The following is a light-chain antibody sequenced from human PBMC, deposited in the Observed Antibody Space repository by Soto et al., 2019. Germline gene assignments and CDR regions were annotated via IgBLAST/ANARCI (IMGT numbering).Light chain of an antibody. CDR3: CSFAGSYTYV. CDR1: SSDVGAYDY. CDR2: DVT. V-gene: IGLV2-11*01. Sequence: QSVLTQPRSVSGSAGQSVTISCTGTSSDVGAYDYVSWYQQHPDKAPKLIIYDVTMRPSGVPDRFSGSKSGNTASLTISGLQSEDEADYFCCSFAGSYTYVFATGTKVTVL. J-gene: IGLJ1*01.